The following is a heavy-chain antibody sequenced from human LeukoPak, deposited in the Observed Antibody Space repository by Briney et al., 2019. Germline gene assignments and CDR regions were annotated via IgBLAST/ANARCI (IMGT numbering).Heavy chain of an antibody. CDR1: GFTFSDYY. J-gene: IGHJ4*02. CDR3: ATLSTYYVFY. Sequence: NTGGSLRLSCAASGFTFSDYYMSWIRQAPGKGLEWVSCISSSGSTIYYADSVKGRFTISRDNAKNSLYLQMNSLRAEDTAVYYCATLSTYYVFYWGQGTLVTVSS. D-gene: IGHD3-16*01. CDR2: ISSSGSTI. V-gene: IGHV3-11*01.